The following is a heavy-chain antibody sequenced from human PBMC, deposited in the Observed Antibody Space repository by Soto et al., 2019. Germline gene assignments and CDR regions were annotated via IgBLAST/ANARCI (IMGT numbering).Heavy chain of an antibody. CDR3: ARGILRYCSGGSCYSRYYYYYMDV. CDR1: GGSFSGYY. CDR2: INHSGST. Sequence: SETLSLTCAVYGGSFSGYYWSWIRQPPGKGLEWIGEINHSGSTNYNPSLKSRVTISVDTSKNQFSLKLSSVTAADTAVYYCARGILRYCSGGSCYSRYYYYYMDVWGKGTTVTVSS. V-gene: IGHV4-34*01. J-gene: IGHJ6*03. D-gene: IGHD2-15*01.